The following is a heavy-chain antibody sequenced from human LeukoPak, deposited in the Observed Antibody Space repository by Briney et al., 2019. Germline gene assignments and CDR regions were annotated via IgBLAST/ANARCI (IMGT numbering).Heavy chain of an antibody. Sequence: GGSLRLSCAASGFTFSSYAMSWVRQAPGKGLEWVSAISGSGGSTYYADSVKGRFTISRDNSKNTLYLQMNSLRAEDTAVYYCAKAKLDYYDSSGYSDWGQGTLVTVSS. CDR3: AKAKLDYYDSSGYSD. V-gene: IGHV3-23*01. J-gene: IGHJ4*02. CDR2: ISGSGGST. D-gene: IGHD3-22*01. CDR1: GFTFSSYA.